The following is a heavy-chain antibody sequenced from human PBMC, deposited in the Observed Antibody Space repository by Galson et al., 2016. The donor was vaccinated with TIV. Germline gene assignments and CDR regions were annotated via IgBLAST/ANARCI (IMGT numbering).Heavy chain of an antibody. CDR3: AKVSSWYYVDF. CDR1: GFIFGDYW. Sequence: SLRLSCAASGFIFGDYWMSWVRQAPGKGLEWVANIKEDGSEKYYVDSVTGRFTVSRDNAKESLFLQMDSLQVEDTAVYYCAKVSSWYYVDFWGQGTLITVSS. D-gene: IGHD6-13*01. CDR2: IKEDGSEK. V-gene: IGHV3-7*01. J-gene: IGHJ4*02.